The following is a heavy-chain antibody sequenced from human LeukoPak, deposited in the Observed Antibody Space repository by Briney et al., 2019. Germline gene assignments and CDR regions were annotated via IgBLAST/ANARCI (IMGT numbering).Heavy chain of an antibody. V-gene: IGHV1-69*04. CDR2: IIPVLDIT. CDR3: ARDPIYEGGYGLGGPYYFDF. CDR1: GGTFTNYA. Sequence: ASVKVSCKPSGGTFTNYAFSWVRQAPGQGLEWMGRIIPVLDITNYAQKFQDRLTVVAGTSTGTVYMELAGLRSEDTAVYYCARDPIYEGGYGLGGPYYFDFWGQGTLVTVSS. J-gene: IGHJ4*02. D-gene: IGHD5-12*01.